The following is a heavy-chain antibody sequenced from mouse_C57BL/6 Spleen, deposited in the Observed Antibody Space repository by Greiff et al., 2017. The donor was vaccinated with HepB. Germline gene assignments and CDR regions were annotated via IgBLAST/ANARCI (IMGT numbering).Heavy chain of an antibody. CDR1: GFTFSDYG. CDR3: ATYYYGSHWYFDV. Sequence: VQLKESGGGLVKPGGSLKLSCAASGFTFSDYGMHWVRQAPEKGLEWVAYISSGSSTIYYADTVKGRFTISRDNAKNTLFLQMTSLRSEDTAMYYCATYYYGSHWYFDVWGTGTTVTVSS. J-gene: IGHJ1*03. V-gene: IGHV5-17*01. D-gene: IGHD1-1*01. CDR2: ISSGSSTI.